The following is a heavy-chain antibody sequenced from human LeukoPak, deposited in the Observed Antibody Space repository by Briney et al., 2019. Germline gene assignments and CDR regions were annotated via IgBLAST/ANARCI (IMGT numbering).Heavy chain of an antibody. CDR2: ISNDGSRK. Sequence: GGSLRLSCAPSGFTFSRHGMHWVRQAPGKGLEWVAIISNDGSRKYYAHSVEGRFTISRDNSENTLYLQMNSLRAEDTAVYYCARDLSYGTRRFYGMDVWGQGTTVTVSS. J-gene: IGHJ6*02. V-gene: IGHV3-30*03. CDR1: GFTFSRHG. CDR3: ARDLSYGTRRFYGMDV. D-gene: IGHD5-18*01.